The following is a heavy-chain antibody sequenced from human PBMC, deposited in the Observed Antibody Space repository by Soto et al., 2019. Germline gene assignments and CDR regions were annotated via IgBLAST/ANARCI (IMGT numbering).Heavy chain of an antibody. Sequence: ASVKVSCKASGYTFTGYYMHWVRQAPGQGLEWMGWINPNSGGTNYAQKFQGWVTMTRDTSISTAYMELSRLRSDDTAVYYCARYPYYYDSSGYKYFQQWGQGTLVTVSS. CDR3: ARYPYYYDSSGYKYFQQ. V-gene: IGHV1-2*04. CDR2: INPNSGGT. J-gene: IGHJ1*01. CDR1: GYTFTGYY. D-gene: IGHD3-22*01.